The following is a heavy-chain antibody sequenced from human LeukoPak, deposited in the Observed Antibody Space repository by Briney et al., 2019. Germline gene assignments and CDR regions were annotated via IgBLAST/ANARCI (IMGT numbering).Heavy chain of an antibody. CDR2: ISSSSSYI. J-gene: IGHJ5*02. V-gene: IGHV3-21*01. D-gene: IGHD6-13*01. Sequence: GGSLRLSCAASEFSVGSNYMTWVRQAPGKGLEWVSSISSSSSYIYYADSVKGRFTISRDNAKNSLYLQMNSLRAEDTAVYYCARETIAAAGKAFDPWGQGTLVTVSS. CDR1: EFSVGSNY. CDR3: ARETIAAAGKAFDP.